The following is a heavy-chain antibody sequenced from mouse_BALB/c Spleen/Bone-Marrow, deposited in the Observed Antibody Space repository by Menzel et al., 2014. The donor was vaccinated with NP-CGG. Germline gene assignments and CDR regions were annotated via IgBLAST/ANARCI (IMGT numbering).Heavy chain of an antibody. CDR1: GFNIKDTY. CDR3: ANGSYWYFDV. J-gene: IGHJ1*01. Sequence: EVHLVESGAELVKPGASVKLSCTASGFNIKDTYMDWVKQRPEQGLEWIGRIDPANGDTNYDPKFQGKATITADTSSNTAYLHFNSLTSEDTAVYYCANGSYWYFDVWGAGTTVTVSS. CDR2: IDPANGDT. V-gene: IGHV14-3*02. D-gene: IGHD1-2*01.